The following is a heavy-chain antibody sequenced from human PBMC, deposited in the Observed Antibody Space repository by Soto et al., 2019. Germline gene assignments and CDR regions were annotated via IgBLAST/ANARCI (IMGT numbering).Heavy chain of an antibody. J-gene: IGHJ5*02. CDR1: GFSLTTSQMG. V-gene: IGHV2-5*01. Sequence: QITLKESGPTLVKPTQTLTLTCTFSGFSLTTSQMGVGWIRQPPGKALQWLALIYWNDDKRYNPSLRTRLTITKDTSENQVVLTMTNMDPVDTATYYCAHSFYTSPGGWYGPWGQGALVTVSS. D-gene: IGHD1-1*01. CDR3: AHSFYTSPGGWYGP. CDR2: IYWNDDK.